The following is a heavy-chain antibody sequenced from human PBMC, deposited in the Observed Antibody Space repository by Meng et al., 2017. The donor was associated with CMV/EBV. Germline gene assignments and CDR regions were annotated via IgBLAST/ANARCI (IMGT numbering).Heavy chain of an antibody. V-gene: IGHV6-1*01. CDR1: GDSVSSNSAA. D-gene: IGHD6-13*01. CDR3: ARAGIAAAGTMEYYYYGMDV. J-gene: IGHJ6*02. Sequence: SETLSLTCAISGDSVSSNSAAWNWIRQSPSRGLEWLGRTYYRSKWYNDYAVSVKSRITINPDTSKNQFSLQLNSVTPEDTAVYYCARAGIAAAGTMEYYYYGMDVWGQGTTVTVS. CDR2: TYYRSKWYN.